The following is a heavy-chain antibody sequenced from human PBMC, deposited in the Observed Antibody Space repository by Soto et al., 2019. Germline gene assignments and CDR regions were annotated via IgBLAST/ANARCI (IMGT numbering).Heavy chain of an antibody. Sequence: SVKVSCKASGGTFSSYAISWVRQAPGQGLEWMGGIIPIFGTANYAQKFEGRVTITADESTSTAYMELSSLRSEDTAVYYCARDGYRDFYFDYWGQGTLVTVSS. CDR2: IIPIFGTA. CDR1: GGTFSSYA. D-gene: IGHD5-12*01. J-gene: IGHJ4*02. V-gene: IGHV1-69*13. CDR3: ARDGYRDFYFDY.